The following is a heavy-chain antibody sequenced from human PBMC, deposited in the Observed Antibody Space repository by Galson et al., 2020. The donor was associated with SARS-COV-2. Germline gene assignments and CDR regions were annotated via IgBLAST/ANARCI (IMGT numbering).Heavy chain of an antibody. CDR3: ATEEYSSSLGYYYGMDV. J-gene: IGHJ6*02. Sequence: GGSLRLSCAASGFTFSSYGMHWVRQAPGKGLEWVAFIRYDGSNKYYADSVKGRFTISRDNSKNTLYLQMNSLRAEDTAVDYCATEEYSSSLGYYYGMDVWGQGTTVTVSS. D-gene: IGHD6-6*01. CDR1: GFTFSSYG. V-gene: IGHV3-30*02. CDR2: IRYDGSNK.